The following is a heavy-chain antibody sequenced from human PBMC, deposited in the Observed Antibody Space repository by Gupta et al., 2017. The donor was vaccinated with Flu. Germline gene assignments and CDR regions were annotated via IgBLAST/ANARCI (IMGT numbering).Heavy chain of an antibody. Sequence: QLQLQESGPGLVKPSETLSLTCTVSGGSISSSSYYWGWIRQPPGKGLEWIGSIYYSGSTYYNPSLKSRVTISVDTSKNQFSLKLSSVTAADTAVYYCARHGVVGAIRSDLQYWGQGTLVTVSS. D-gene: IGHD1-26*01. CDR1: GGSISSSSYY. V-gene: IGHV4-39*01. CDR2: IYYSGST. CDR3: ARHGVVGAIRSDLQY. J-gene: IGHJ4*02.